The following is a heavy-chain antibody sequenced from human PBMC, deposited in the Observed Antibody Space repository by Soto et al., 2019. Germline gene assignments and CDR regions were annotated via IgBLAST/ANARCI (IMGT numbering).Heavy chain of an antibody. V-gene: IGHV3-48*01. CDR2: ISSSSTI. D-gene: IGHD6-19*01. Sequence: PGGSLRLSCAASGFTFSSYAMHWVRQAPGKGLEWVSSISSSSTIYYADSVKGRFTISRDNVQNSLYLQMHSLRAEDTAVYYCARERGSGWTFDYWGQGTLDTVSS. CDR3: ARERGSGWTFDY. J-gene: IGHJ4*02. CDR1: GFTFSSYA.